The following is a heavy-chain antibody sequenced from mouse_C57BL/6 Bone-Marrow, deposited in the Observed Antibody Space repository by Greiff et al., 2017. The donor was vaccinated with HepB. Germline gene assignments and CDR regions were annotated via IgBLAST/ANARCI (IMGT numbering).Heavy chain of an antibody. J-gene: IGHJ2*01. CDR1: GYTFTDYN. V-gene: IGHV1-22*01. CDR2: INPNNGGT. CDR3: AREDYDRFDY. Sequence: VQLKESGPELVKPGASVKMSCKASGYTFTDYNMHWVKQSHGKSLEWIGYINPNNGGTSYNQKFKGKATLTVNKSSSTAYMELRSLTSEDSAVYYCAREDYDRFDYWGQGTTLTVSS. D-gene: IGHD2-4*01.